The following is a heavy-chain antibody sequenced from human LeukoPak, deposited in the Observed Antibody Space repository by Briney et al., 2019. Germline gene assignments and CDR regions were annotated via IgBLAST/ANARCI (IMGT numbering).Heavy chain of an antibody. CDR3: AKALVYYDSSGRDAFDI. CDR2: ISSSGSTT. V-gene: IGHV3-48*03. D-gene: IGHD3-22*01. CDR1: GFTFSSYE. J-gene: IGHJ3*02. Sequence: PGGSLRLSCAASGFTFSSYEMNWVRQAPGKGLEWVSYISSSGSTTYYADSVKGRFTISRDNSKNTLYLQMNSLRAEDTAVYYCAKALVYYDSSGRDAFDIWGQGTMVTVSS.